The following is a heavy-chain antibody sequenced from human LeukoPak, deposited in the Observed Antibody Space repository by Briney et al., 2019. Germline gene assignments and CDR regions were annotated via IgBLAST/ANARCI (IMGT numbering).Heavy chain of an antibody. J-gene: IGHJ4*02. CDR3: AGGEYFKSSSSWYMGDY. CDR2: ISSSSSYT. D-gene: IGHD6-13*01. Sequence: GGSLRLSCAASGFTFSDYYMSWIRQAPGKGLEWVSYISSSSSYTNYADSVKGRFTISRNNSKNTLYLQMNSLRAEDTAVYYCAGGEYFKSSSSWYMGDYWGQGTLVTVSS. V-gene: IGHV3-11*03. CDR1: GFTFSDYY.